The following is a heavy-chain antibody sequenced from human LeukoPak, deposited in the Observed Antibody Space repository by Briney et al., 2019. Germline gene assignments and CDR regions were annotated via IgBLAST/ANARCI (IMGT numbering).Heavy chain of an antibody. Sequence: PSETLSLTCTVSGGSINSYYWSWIRQPPGKGLEWIGYIYYSGSTNYNPSLKSRVTVSVDTSKNQFSLKLNSVTAADTAVYYCARHGPCYYDSGSSVRHYWGQGTLVTVSS. V-gene: IGHV4-59*08. CDR3: ARHGPCYYDSGSSVRHY. CDR2: IYYSGST. D-gene: IGHD3-10*01. CDR1: GGSINSYY. J-gene: IGHJ4*02.